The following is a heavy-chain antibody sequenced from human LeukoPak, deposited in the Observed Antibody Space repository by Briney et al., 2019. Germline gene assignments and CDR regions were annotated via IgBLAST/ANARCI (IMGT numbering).Heavy chain of an antibody. CDR2: ISGSISGSTFVT. CDR3: AKDRVHFEN. Sequence: GESLRLSCAASGFTFSSDAMSWDRQAPGKGLEWVSAISGSISGSTFVTFNANSVKGRFTISRDNSKSTLYLQMNSLSVEDTALYYCAKDRVHFENWGRGTVVTVSS. J-gene: IGHJ4*02. CDR1: GFTFSSDA. V-gene: IGHV3-23*01.